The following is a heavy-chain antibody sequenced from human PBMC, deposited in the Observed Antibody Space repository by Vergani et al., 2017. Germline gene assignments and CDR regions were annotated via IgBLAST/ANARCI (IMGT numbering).Heavy chain of an antibody. CDR1: GFTFSSYA. D-gene: IGHD6-13*01. J-gene: IGHJ4*02. CDR2: ISYDGSNK. Sequence: QVQLVESGGGVVQPGRSLRLSCAASGFTFSSYALHWVRQAPGKGLEWVAVISYDGSNKYYADSVKGRFTISRDNSKNTLYLQMNSLRAEDTAGYYCARGEFGAAGTAGYGGQGTLVTVSS. CDR3: ARGEFGAAGTAGY. V-gene: IGHV3-30*04.